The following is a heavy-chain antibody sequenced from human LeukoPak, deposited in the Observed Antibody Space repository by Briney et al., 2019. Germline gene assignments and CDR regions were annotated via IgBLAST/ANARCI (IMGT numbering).Heavy chain of an antibody. J-gene: IGHJ4*02. D-gene: IGHD3-16*01. CDR1: GYTFTTYY. CDR2: INPSGGSI. CDR3: ARAWPKGGFYFDY. Sequence: ASVKVSCKASGYTFTTYYMHWVRQTPGQGLEWMGIINPSGGSITYGQKFQGRVTMTRDTSTSTVYMELSSLRSEDTALYYCARAWPKGGFYFDYWGQGTLVTVSS. V-gene: IGHV1-46*01.